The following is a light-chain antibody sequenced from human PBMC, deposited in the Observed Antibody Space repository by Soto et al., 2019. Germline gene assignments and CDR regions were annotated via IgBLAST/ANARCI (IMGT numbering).Light chain of an antibody. J-gene: IGKJ4*01. V-gene: IGKV1-9*01. Sequence: ILLTQSPSSLSASVGDRVTITCRASQGIDTSLAWYQQKPGKAPKLLIYAPSNFQSGVPSRFSGSGSGTHFTLTISSLQPEDFANYYCQQSYSPLELSLGGGTKVDIK. CDR2: APS. CDR1: QGIDTS. CDR3: QQSYSPLELS.